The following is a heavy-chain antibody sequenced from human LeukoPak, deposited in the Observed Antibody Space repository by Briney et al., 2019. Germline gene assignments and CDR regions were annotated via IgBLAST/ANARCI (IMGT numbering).Heavy chain of an antibody. D-gene: IGHD3-10*01. J-gene: IGHJ4*02. CDR3: AKENYYGLAR. V-gene: IGHV3-30*04. CDR1: GFTFSAST. CDR2: LSY. Sequence: GRALRLSCVASGFTFSASTMHWVRQAPGKGLEWVAVLSYADSVKGRFTISRDNSKNTLYLQMNSLRPEDTAVYYCAKENYYGLARWGQGTLVTVSS.